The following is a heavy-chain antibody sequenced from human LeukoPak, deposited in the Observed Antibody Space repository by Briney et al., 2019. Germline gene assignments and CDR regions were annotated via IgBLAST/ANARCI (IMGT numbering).Heavy chain of an antibody. CDR1: GFSLSNYW. J-gene: IGHJ4*02. D-gene: IGHD3-10*01. V-gene: IGHV3-7*01. Sequence: GGSLRLSCAASGFSLSNYWMNWVRQAPGKGLEWVANIKQDGSEKNYVDSVKGRFTISRDNAKNSLILQMNSLRDEDTAVYYCARGGVRGVISGYWGQGTLVTVSS. CDR2: IKQDGSEK. CDR3: ARGGVRGVISGY.